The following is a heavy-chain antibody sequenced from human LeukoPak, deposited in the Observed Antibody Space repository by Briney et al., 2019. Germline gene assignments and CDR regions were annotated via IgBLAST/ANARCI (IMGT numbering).Heavy chain of an antibody. V-gene: IGHV4-30-4*01. CDR1: GGSISSGDYY. J-gene: IGHJ4*02. CDR2: IYYSGST. D-gene: IGHD6-13*01. CDR3: ARHRRVGRGSWSLYYFDY. Sequence: PSETLSLTCTVSGGSISSGDYYWSWIRQPPGKGLEWIGYIYYSGSTYYNPSLKSRVTISVDTSKNQFSLKLSSVTAADTAVYYCARHRRVGRGSWSLYYFDYWGQGTLVTVSS.